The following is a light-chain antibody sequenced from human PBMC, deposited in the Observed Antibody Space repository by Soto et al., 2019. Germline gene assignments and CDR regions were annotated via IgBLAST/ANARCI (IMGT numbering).Light chain of an antibody. V-gene: IGLV2-8*01. CDR1: SSDVGGYNY. CDR3: SSYAGSNNLV. Sequence: QSALPQPPSASGSPGQSVTISCTGTSSDVGGYNYVSWYQQHPGKAPKLMIYEVSKRPSGVPDRFSGSKSGNTASLTVSGLQAEDETDYYCSSYAGSNNLVFGTGTK. CDR2: EVS. J-gene: IGLJ1*01.